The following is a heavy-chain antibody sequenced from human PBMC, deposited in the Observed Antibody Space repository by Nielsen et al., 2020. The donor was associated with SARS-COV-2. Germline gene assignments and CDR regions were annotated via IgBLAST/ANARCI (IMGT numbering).Heavy chain of an antibody. J-gene: IGHJ5*02. D-gene: IGHD2-2*01. CDR2: IDPSDSYT. Sequence: ESPKISCKGSGYTFSNPWIPWVRQIPGKGLDWMGTIDPSDSYTKYSPSLQGQVTISVDKSIRTAYLQWSSLKASDTAMYFCARRSCTSTSCHMGWFDPWGQGTLVTVSS. V-gene: IGHV5-10-1*04. CDR3: ARRSCTSTSCHMGWFDP. CDR1: GYTFSNPW.